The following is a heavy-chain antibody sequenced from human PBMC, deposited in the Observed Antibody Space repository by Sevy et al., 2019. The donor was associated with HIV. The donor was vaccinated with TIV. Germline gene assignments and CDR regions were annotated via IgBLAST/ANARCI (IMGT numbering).Heavy chain of an antibody. CDR1: GFNLSPYD. D-gene: IGHD3-22*01. CDR3: AKEGYYYDSRTKDWFDP. Sequence: GGSLRLSCVASGFNLSPYDMHWLRQAPGKVLEWVAVIGADGTKKDYVDSVKGRFIISRDNSKNTMYLQMNTMRGEDTAVYYCAKEGYYYDSRTKDWFDPWGQGTLVTVSS. J-gene: IGHJ5*02. V-gene: IGHV3-33*03. CDR2: IGADGTKK.